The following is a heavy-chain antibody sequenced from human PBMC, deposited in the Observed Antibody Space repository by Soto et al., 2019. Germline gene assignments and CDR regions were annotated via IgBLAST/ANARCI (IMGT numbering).Heavy chain of an antibody. CDR2: IYYNGGT. Sequence: SETLSLTCTVSGGSISSSSYYWSWIRQPPGRGLEWIGYIYYNGGTNYNPSLKSRVTISVDTSKNQFSLKLNSVTAADTAVYYCARGLGSSTSPTDCWGQGTLVTVSS. J-gene: IGHJ4*02. CDR3: ARGLGSSTSPTDC. D-gene: IGHD2-2*01. V-gene: IGHV4-61*01. CDR1: GGSISSSSYY.